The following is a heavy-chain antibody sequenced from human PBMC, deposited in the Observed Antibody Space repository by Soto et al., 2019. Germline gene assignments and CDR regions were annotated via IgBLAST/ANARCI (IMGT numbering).Heavy chain of an antibody. V-gene: IGHV3-33*01. CDR2: IWYDGSNK. Sequence: SGGGVVQPGRSLRLSCAASGFTFSSYGMHWVRQAPGKGLEWVAVIWYDGSNKYYADSVKGRFTISRDNSKNTLYLQMNSLRAEDTAVYYCARDQGGATPKSGMDVWGQGTTVTVSS. J-gene: IGHJ6*02. D-gene: IGHD1-26*01. CDR1: GFTFSSYG. CDR3: ARDQGGATPKSGMDV.